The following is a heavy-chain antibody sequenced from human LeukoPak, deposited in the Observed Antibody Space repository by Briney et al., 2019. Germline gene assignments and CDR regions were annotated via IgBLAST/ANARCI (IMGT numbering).Heavy chain of an antibody. CDR2: INAGNGNT. Sequence: ASVKVSCKASGYTFTSYAMHWVRQAPGQRLEWMGWINAGNGNTKYSQKFQGRVTITRDTSASTVYMELSSLRSEDTAVYYCATPHVDSVGGFDYWGQGTLVTVSS. V-gene: IGHV1-3*01. J-gene: IGHJ4*02. CDR1: GYTFTSYA. CDR3: ATPHVDSVGGFDY. D-gene: IGHD5/OR15-5a*01.